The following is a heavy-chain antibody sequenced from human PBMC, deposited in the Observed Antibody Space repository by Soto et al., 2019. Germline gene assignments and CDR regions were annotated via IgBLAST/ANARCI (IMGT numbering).Heavy chain of an antibody. J-gene: IGHJ4*02. CDR1: GFSFSNKA. CDR2: ISGNGVST. V-gene: IGHV3-23*01. Sequence: EVLLLESGGGLVQPGGSLRLSCAASGFSFSNKAMSWVRQAPGKGLEWVSIISGNGVSTYYTDSLKGLFTIARDNSKNMVYLEMNSLRVEDTAVYYCAKENGFQFINLGASGFDYGGQGSLVSVSS. D-gene: IGHD2-21*01. CDR3: AKENGFQFINLGASGFDY.